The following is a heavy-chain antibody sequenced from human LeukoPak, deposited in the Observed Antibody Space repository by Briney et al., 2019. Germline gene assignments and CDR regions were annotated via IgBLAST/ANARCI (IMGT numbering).Heavy chain of an antibody. CDR2: INPSGGST. Sequence: ASVKVSCKASGYTFTSYYMHWVRQAPGQGLEWMGIINPSGGSTSYAQKFQGRVTMTRDTSTSTVYMELSSLRSEDTAVYYCASRRQQLVPKYYYYYYGMDVWGQGTTVTVSS. D-gene: IGHD6-13*01. J-gene: IGHJ6*02. CDR3: ASRRQQLVPKYYYYYYGMDV. CDR1: GYTFTSYY. V-gene: IGHV1-46*01.